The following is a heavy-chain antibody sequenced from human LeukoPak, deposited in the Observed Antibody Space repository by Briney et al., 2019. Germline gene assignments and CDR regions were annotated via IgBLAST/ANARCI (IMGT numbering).Heavy chain of an antibody. J-gene: IGHJ6*03. D-gene: IGHD3-3*01. CDR1: GGSISSGDYY. Sequence: SETLSLTCTVSGGSISSGDYYWSWIRQPPGKGLERIGYIYYSGSTHYNPSLKSRVTISVDTSKNQFSLKLSSVTAADTAVYYCARDRGLGVVTGAESYYYYMDVWGKGTTVTVSS. V-gene: IGHV4-30-4*08. CDR2: IYYSGST. CDR3: ARDRGLGVVTGAESYYYYMDV.